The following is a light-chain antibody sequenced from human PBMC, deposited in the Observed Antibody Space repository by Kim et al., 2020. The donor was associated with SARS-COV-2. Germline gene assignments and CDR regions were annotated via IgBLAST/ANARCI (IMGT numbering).Light chain of an antibody. CDR3: QSYDSSLSGVV. J-gene: IGLJ2*01. V-gene: IGLV1-40*01. Sequence: RVTLSGTGGGSNIGAGYDVHWYQQLPGTAPKLLIYGNSNRPAGVPDRFSGSKSGTSASLAITGLQAEDEADYYCQSYDSSLSGVVFGGGTQLTVL. CDR2: GNS. CDR1: GSNIGAGYD.